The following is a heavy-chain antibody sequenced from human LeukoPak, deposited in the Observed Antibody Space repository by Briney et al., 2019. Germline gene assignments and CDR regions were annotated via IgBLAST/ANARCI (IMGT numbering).Heavy chain of an antibody. D-gene: IGHD1-7*01. J-gene: IGHJ6*03. V-gene: IGHV4-61*02. CDR1: GGSISSGSYY. CDR2: IYTSGST. CDR3: ARGNSPTNYYYYMDV. Sequence: SETLSLTCTVSGGSISSGSYYWSWIRQPAGKGLEWIGRIYTSGSTNYNPSLKSRVTISVDTSKNQFSLKLSSVTAADTAVYYCARGNSPTNYYYYMDVWGKGTTVTVSS.